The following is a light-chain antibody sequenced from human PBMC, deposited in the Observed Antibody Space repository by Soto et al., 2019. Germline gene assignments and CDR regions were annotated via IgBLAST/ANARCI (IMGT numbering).Light chain of an antibody. CDR2: GAS. J-gene: IGKJ2*01. CDR3: QQYGSSPQT. V-gene: IGKV3-20*01. CDR1: QSVSSSY. Sequence: EIVLTQSPGTLSLSPGERATLSGRVSQSVSSSYLAWYQQKPGQAPRLLIYGASSRATGIPDRFSGSGSGTDFALTISRLEPEDFAVYYCQQYGSSPQTFGQGTKLEIK.